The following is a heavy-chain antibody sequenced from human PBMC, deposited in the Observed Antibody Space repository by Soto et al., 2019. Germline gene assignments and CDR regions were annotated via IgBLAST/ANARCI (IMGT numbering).Heavy chain of an antibody. V-gene: IGHV1-18*04. D-gene: IGHD3-22*01. CDR1: GYTFNTYG. J-gene: IGHJ5*02. CDR3: ARDHKWFPLSGNWFDT. Sequence: ASVKVSCKTSGYTFNTYGISWVRQVPGQGLEWMGWISGNNGATNYAQNLQGRVTITTDTSTGTAYMEMRTLRSDDTAVYYCARDHKWFPLSGNWFDTWGQGTLLTVSS. CDR2: ISGNNGAT.